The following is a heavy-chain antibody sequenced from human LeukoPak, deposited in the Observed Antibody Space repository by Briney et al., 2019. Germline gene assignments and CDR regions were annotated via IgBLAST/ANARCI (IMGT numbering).Heavy chain of an antibody. CDR3: AIRGTLGVY. CDR2: IYYSGST. Sequence: SETLSLTCTVSGGSVSSGGYYWSWIRQPPGKGLEWIGYIYYSGSTNYNPSLKSRVTISVDMSKNQFSLKLTSVTAADTAMYYCAIRGTLGVYWGQGTLVTVSS. D-gene: IGHD1-1*01. CDR1: GGSVSSGGYY. J-gene: IGHJ4*02. V-gene: IGHV4-61*08.